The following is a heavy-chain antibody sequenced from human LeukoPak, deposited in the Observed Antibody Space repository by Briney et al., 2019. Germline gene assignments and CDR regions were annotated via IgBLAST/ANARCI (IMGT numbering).Heavy chain of an antibody. CDR2: INHSGST. Sequence: SETLSLTCAVYGGSFSGYYWSWIRQPPGKGLEWIGEINHSGSTNYNPSLKSRVTISVDTSKNQFSLKLSSVTAADTAVYYCAKIGRLGSGYYSVNAFAIWGQGTMVTVSS. J-gene: IGHJ3*02. CDR3: AKIGRLGSGYYSVNAFAI. CDR1: GGSFSGYY. D-gene: IGHD3-22*01. V-gene: IGHV4-34*01.